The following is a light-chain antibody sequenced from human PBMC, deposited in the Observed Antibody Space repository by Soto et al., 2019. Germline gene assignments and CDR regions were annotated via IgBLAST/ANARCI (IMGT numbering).Light chain of an antibody. CDR1: QSVNTN. CDR3: QHYKNWPPPWT. J-gene: IGKJ1*01. V-gene: IGKV3-15*01. CDR2: GAS. Sequence: EIVLTHSPATLSLSPWEIAALSCRASQSVNTNLAWYQQKPGQAPRLLIYGASTRATGIPARFSGSGSGAEFTLIINSLQSEDFAVYYCQHYKNWPPPWTFGQGTKVDIK.